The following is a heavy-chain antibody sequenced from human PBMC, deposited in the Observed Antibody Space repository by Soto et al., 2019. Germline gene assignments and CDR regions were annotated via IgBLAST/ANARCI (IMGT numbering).Heavy chain of an antibody. D-gene: IGHD2-15*01. Sequence: GESLKISCKGSGYSFTSYWIGWVRQMPGKGLEWMGIIYPGDSDTRYSPSFQGQVTISADKSISTAYLQWSSLKASDTAMYYCARLPTSYCSGGSCYYYYGMDVWGQGTTVTVSS. CDR2: IYPGDSDT. CDR1: GYSFTSYW. CDR3: ARLPTSYCSGGSCYYYYGMDV. V-gene: IGHV5-51*01. J-gene: IGHJ6*02.